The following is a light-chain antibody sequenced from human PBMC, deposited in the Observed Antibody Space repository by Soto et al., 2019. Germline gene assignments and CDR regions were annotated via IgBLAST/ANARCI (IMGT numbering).Light chain of an antibody. Sequence: QSVLTQPRSVSGSPGQSVTISCTGTSSDVGAYNYVSWYQQRPGKAPKLMIYDVTKRPSGVPDRFSGSKSGNTASLTISGLQTEDEADYYCCSYAGSYTSLFGGGTKLTVL. CDR1: SSDVGAYNY. CDR2: DVT. CDR3: CSYAGSYTSL. J-gene: IGLJ2*01. V-gene: IGLV2-11*01.